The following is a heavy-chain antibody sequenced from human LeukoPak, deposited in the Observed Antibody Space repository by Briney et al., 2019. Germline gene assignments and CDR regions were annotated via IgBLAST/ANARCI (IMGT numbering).Heavy chain of an antibody. V-gene: IGHV3-23*01. CDR2: ISGSGGST. D-gene: IGHD3-3*01. CDR3: AKESDFWSGYYRSNFDY. J-gene: IGHJ4*02. Sequence: GGSLRLSCAASGFTFSIYAMSWVRQAPGKGLEWVSAISGSGGSTYYEDSVKGRFTISRDNSKNTLYLQMNSLRAEDTAVYYCAKESDFWSGYYRSNFDYWGQGTLATVSS. CDR1: GFTFSIYA.